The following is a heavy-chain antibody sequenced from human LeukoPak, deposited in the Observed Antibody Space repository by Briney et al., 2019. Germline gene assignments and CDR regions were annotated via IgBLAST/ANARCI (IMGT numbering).Heavy chain of an antibody. CDR3: ARGPYYDFWSGYYFDY. J-gene: IGHJ4*02. V-gene: IGHV3-30*02. CDR2: IRGDGSSE. D-gene: IGHD3-3*01. CDR1: GFTFNSYA. Sequence: AGSLRLSCAASGFTFNSYAMHWFRQAPGKGLEWVTFIRGDGSSEYYEDSVKGRFTISRDNSNNTLFLQMSSLRAEDTAVYYCARGPYYDFWSGYYFDYWGQGTLVTVSS.